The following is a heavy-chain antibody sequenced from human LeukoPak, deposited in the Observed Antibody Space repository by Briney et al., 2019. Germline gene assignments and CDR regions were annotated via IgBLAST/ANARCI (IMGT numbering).Heavy chain of an antibody. CDR2: ISGSGGST. D-gene: IGHD6-13*01. CDR3: AKGYSSSWNNWFDP. J-gene: IGHJ5*02. Sequence: PGGSLRLSCAASGFTFSSYAMSWVRQAPGKGLEWVSAISGSGGSTYYADSVKGRFTISRDNSENTLYLQMNSLRAEDTAVYYCAKGYSSSWNNWFDPWGQGTLVTVSS. V-gene: IGHV3-23*01. CDR1: GFTFSSYA.